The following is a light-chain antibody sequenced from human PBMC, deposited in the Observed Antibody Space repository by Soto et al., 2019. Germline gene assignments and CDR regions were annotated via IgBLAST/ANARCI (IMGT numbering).Light chain of an antibody. J-gene: IGKJ1*01. V-gene: IGKV1-9*01. CDR3: QQLHGYPWT. CDR1: QGVTGY. CDR2: AAS. Sequence: DIQLTQSPSFLSASVGDSVTITCRASQGVTGYVAWYQQKPGKAPNLLIYAASTLQSGVPSRFSGSGSGTEFTLTISSLQPEDFAIYYCQQLHGYPWTFGHGHKVEIK.